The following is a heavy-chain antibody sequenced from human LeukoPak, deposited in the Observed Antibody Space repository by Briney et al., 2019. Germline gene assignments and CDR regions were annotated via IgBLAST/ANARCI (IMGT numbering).Heavy chain of an antibody. CDR1: GGSISSSSYY. CDR3: ARHRRGWSFDY. CDR2: IYYSGST. V-gene: IGHV4-39*01. Sequence: PSETLSLTCTVSGGSISSSSYYWGWIRQPPGKGLEWIGSIYYSGSTYYNPSLKSRVTISVDTSKNQFSLKLSSVTAAGTAVYYCARHRRGWSFDYWGQGTLVTVSS. J-gene: IGHJ4*02. D-gene: IGHD6-19*01.